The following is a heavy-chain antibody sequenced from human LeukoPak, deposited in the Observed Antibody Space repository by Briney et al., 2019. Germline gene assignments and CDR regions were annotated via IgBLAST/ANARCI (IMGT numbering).Heavy chain of an antibody. D-gene: IGHD1-26*01. V-gene: IGHV3-21*01. Sequence: PGGSLRLSCAASGFTFSSYSMNWVRQAPGKGLEWVSSISSSSSYIYYADSVKGRFTISRDNAKNSLYLQMNSPRAEDTAVYYCARDLSGSYFDAFDIWGQGTMVTLSS. J-gene: IGHJ3*02. CDR1: GFTFSSYS. CDR3: ARDLSGSYFDAFDI. CDR2: ISSSSSYI.